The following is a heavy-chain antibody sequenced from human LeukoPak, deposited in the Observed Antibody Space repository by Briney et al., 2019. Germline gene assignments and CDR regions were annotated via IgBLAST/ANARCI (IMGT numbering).Heavy chain of an antibody. Sequence: PSETLSLTCTVSGGSVSSCSYYWSWIRQPPGKELEWFGYIYYSGSNNYNPSLKSRVTISVDTSKNQVSLKLSSVSAADTAVYDCAREYYDSSGYRFDYWGQGTLVTVSS. CDR3: AREYYDSSGYRFDY. CDR1: GGSVSSCSYY. CDR2: IYYSGSN. J-gene: IGHJ4*02. V-gene: IGHV4-61*01. D-gene: IGHD3-22*01.